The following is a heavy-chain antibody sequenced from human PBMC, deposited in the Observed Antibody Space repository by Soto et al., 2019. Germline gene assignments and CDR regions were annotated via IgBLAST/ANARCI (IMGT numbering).Heavy chain of an antibody. J-gene: IGHJ6*02. CDR1: GGSFNNNG. CDR3: ARVLYYGSGSYSPYGMDV. CDR2: VSPPFRTS. D-gene: IGHD3-10*01. Sequence: QVQLVQSGAEVKKPGSSVKVSCKTSGGSFNNNGIGWVRQAPGHGLEWMGGVSPPFRTSNYARKFQGKISITADASKGTVNMELSSLTSEDTAQYYCARVLYYGSGSYSPYGMDVWGQGTTVTVSS. V-gene: IGHV1-69*01.